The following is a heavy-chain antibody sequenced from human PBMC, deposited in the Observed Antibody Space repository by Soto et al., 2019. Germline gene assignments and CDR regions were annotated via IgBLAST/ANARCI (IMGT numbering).Heavy chain of an antibody. V-gene: IGHV5-51*01. J-gene: IGHJ6*02. Sequence: PGAAVKISCKGSGYSFPSQWIGWVRQTPGKGLEWMGSIYPADSDTRYSPSFEGQVIISADKSIRTAYLELSSLEASDSAMYYCVTIPHTTTSGHDHPYRLDVWGQGTTVNVSS. D-gene: IGHD2-15*01. CDR3: VTIPHTTTSGHDHPYRLDV. CDR1: GYSFPSQW. CDR2: IYPADSDT.